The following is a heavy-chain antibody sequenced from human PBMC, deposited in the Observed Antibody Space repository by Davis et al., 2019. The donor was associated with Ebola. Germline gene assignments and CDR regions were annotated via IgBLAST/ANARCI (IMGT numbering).Heavy chain of an antibody. D-gene: IGHD4-23*01. J-gene: IGHJ5*02. CDR2: IYYSGST. CDR3: ASGVVTLGGRWFDP. CDR1: GGSISSGGYY. Sequence: MPSETLSLTCTVSGGSISSGGYYWSWIRQHPGKGLEWIGYIYYSGSTYYNPSLKSRVTISVDTSKNQFSLKLSSVTAADTAVYYCASGVVTLGGRWFDPWGQGTLVTVSS. V-gene: IGHV4-31*03.